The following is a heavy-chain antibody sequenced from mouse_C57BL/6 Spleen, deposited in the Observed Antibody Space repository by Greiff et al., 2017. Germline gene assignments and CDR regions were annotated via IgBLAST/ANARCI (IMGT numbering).Heavy chain of an antibody. CDR2: IDPSDSDT. Sequence: VQLQQSGAELVRPGSSVKLSCKASGYTFTSYWMHWVKQRPIQGLEWIGNIDPSDSDTHYNQKFKDKATLTVEKSSSTAYMQLSSLTSEYSAVYYGARNVYTWFAYWGQGTLVTVSA. CDR1: GYTFTSYW. J-gene: IGHJ3*01. CDR3: ARNVYTWFAY. V-gene: IGHV1-52*01.